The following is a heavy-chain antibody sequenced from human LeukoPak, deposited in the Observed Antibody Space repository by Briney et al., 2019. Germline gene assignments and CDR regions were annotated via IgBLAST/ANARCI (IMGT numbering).Heavy chain of an antibody. V-gene: IGHV4-4*02. CDR1: GGSISSSNW. Sequence: SETLSLTCAVSGGSISSSNWWSWVRQPPGKGLEWIGEIYHSGSTNYNPSLKSRVTISVDTSKNQFSLKLSSVTAADTAVYYCARGSMPMTYGMDVWGQGTTVTVSS. D-gene: IGHD3-16*01. CDR3: ARGSMPMTYGMDV. CDR2: IYHSGST. J-gene: IGHJ6*02.